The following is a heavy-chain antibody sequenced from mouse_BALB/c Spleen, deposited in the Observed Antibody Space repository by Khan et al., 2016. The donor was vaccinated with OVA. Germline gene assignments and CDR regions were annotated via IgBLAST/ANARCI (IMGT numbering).Heavy chain of an antibody. CDR3: ARYTGYFRYYAMDY. Sequence: EVELVESGGGLVQPGGSRKLSCAASGFTFSSFGMHWVRQAPEKGLEWVAYISSGSNTIYYADTVKGRFTISRDNPKNTLFLQLTRLRSADPAMYYCARYTGYFRYYAMDYWGQGTSVTVSS. J-gene: IGHJ4*01. D-gene: IGHD2-3*01. CDR1: GFTFSSFG. CDR2: ISSGSNTI. V-gene: IGHV5-17*02.